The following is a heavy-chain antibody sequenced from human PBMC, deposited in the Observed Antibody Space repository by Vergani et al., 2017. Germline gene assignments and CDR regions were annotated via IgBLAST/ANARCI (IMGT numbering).Heavy chain of an antibody. Sequence: EVQLVESGGGIVKPGGSLRLSCVASGFSFRNAWMNWARRTPGKGLEWVGRIKSTFDRGTTDYAAAVKGRFTISRDDSKNTLFLQMNGLKTEYIGVYYCTTDPRYCGDGSCYWLRDHHYYGMDVWGQGTTVTVSS. D-gene: IGHD2-21*01. CDR3: TTDPRYCGDGSCYWLRDHHYYGMDV. V-gene: IGHV3-15*07. CDR1: GFSFRNAW. CDR2: IKSTFDRGTT. J-gene: IGHJ6*02.